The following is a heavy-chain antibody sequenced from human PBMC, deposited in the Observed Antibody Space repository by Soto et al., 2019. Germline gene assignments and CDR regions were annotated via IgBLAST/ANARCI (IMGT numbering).Heavy chain of an antibody. J-gene: IGHJ3*02. CDR3: TTRLIVLMVYADAFDI. D-gene: IGHD2-8*01. CDR1: GFTFSNAW. V-gene: IGHV3-15*01. Sequence: GESLKISCAASGFTFSNAWMSWVRQAPGKGLEWVGRIKSKTDGGTTDYAAPVKGRFTISRDDSKNTLYLQMNSLKTEDTAVYCCTTRLIVLMVYADAFDIWGQGTMVTVSS. CDR2: IKSKTDGGTT.